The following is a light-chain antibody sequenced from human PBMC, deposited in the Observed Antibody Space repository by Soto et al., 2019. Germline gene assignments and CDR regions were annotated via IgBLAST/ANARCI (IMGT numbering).Light chain of an antibody. CDR1: QSVSKY. Sequence: EIVLTQSPGTLSLSPGERATLSCRASQSVSKYLAWYQQKPGQAPRVLIYGASSRATGIPDRFSGSGSGTDLTLTISRLEPEDFALYYCHQYGTSLWTLGQGTKVEIK. CDR3: HQYGTSLWT. J-gene: IGKJ1*01. V-gene: IGKV3-20*01. CDR2: GAS.